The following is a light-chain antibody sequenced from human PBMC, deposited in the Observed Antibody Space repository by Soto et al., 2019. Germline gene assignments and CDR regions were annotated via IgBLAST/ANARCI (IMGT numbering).Light chain of an antibody. CDR1: QSVSSH. Sequence: ELVLTQSPATLSVSPGERSTLSCRASQSVSSHLAWYQQKPGQAPRLLIYGASTRATGIPARFSGSGSGTEFTLTCSSLQSEDFAVYYCQSYNSWPPWTFGPGTKVEIK. CDR3: QSYNSWPPWT. J-gene: IGKJ1*01. CDR2: GAS. V-gene: IGKV3-15*01.